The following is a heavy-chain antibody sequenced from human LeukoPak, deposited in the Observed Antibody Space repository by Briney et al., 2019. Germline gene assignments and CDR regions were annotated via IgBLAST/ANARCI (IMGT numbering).Heavy chain of an antibody. D-gene: IGHD6-6*01. Sequence: GGSLRLSCAASGFTFSSYWMSWVRQAPGKGLEWVANIKQDGSEKYCVDSVKGRFTISRDNAKNSLCLQMHSLRAEDTAVYYCARDPRSSSHDAVDIWGQGTMVTVSS. CDR1: GFTFSSYW. CDR2: IKQDGSEK. V-gene: IGHV3-7*01. J-gene: IGHJ3*02. CDR3: ARDPRSSSHDAVDI.